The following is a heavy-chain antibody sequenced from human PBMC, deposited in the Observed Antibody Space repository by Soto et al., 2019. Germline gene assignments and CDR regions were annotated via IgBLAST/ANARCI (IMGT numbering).Heavy chain of an antibody. D-gene: IGHD3-22*01. CDR2: VTGTGGTT. Sequence: EVQLLESGGGLVQPGGSLRLSCVASGFTFINNAMSWVRQAPGKGLEWVSSVTGTGGTTYYSDSVKGRFTISRDNSKNTVFLQMNSLRVEDTAMYYCVNPASGFVYAAFEIWGQGTMVTVSS. CDR3: VNPASGFVYAAFEI. J-gene: IGHJ3*02. V-gene: IGHV3-23*01. CDR1: GFTFINNA.